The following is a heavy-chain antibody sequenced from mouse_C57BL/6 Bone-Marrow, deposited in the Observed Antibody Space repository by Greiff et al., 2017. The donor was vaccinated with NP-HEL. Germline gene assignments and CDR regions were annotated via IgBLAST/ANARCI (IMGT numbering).Heavy chain of an antibody. J-gene: IGHJ1*03. CDR2: INYDGSST. CDR1: GFTFSDYY. V-gene: IGHV5-16*01. Sequence: EVKVVESEGGLVQPGSSMKLSCTASGFTFSDYYMAWVRQVPEKGLEWVANINYDGSSTYYLDSLKSRFIISRDNAKNILYLQMSSLKSEDTATYYCARDRRIRHYYGSSYWYFDVWGTGTTVTVSS. CDR3: ARDRRIRHYYGSSYWYFDV. D-gene: IGHD1-1*01.